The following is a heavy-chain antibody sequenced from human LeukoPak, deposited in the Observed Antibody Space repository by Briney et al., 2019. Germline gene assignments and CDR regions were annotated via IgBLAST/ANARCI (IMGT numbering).Heavy chain of an antibody. CDR3: ARRIVVVPAAIDAFDI. CDR1: GFTFSSYW. V-gene: IGHV3-7*01. J-gene: IGHJ3*02. D-gene: IGHD2-2*01. Sequence: PGGSLRLSCAASGFTFSSYWMSWVRQAPGKGLEWVANIKQDGSEKYYVDSVKGRFTISRDNAKNSLYLQMNSLRAEDTAVYYCARRIVVVPAAIDAFDIWGQGTMVTVSS. CDR2: IKQDGSEK.